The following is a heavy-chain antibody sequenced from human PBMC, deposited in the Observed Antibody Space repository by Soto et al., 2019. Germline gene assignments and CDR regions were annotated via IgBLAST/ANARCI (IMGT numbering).Heavy chain of an antibody. Sequence: QVQLVQSGAEVKKPGASVKVSCTASGYTFTHYGVSWVRKAPGQGLEWMGWISGYNGNTKYAQKLQGRDTLTTDTSTTTAYMELRSLRSDDTAVYYCAIDGSGTSPEGDYWGQGTLVTVSS. CDR2: ISGYNGNT. CDR1: GYTFTHYG. V-gene: IGHV1-18*01. CDR3: AIDGSGTSPEGDY. J-gene: IGHJ4*02. D-gene: IGHD3-10*01.